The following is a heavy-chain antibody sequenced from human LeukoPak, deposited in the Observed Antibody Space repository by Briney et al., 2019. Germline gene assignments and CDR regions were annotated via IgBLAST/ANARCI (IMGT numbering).Heavy chain of an antibody. Sequence: SVKVSCKASGGTFSSYAISWVRQAPGQGLEWMGGIIPIFGTANYAQKFQGRVTITADESTSTAYMELSSLRSEDTAVYYCARVGPAVGAAPFDYWGQGTLVTVSS. J-gene: IGHJ4*02. CDR3: ARVGPAVGAAPFDY. D-gene: IGHD6-6*01. CDR1: GGTFSSYA. CDR2: IIPIFGTA. V-gene: IGHV1-69*13.